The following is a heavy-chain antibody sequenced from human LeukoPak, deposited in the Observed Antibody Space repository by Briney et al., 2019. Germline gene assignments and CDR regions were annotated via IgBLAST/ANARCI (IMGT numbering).Heavy chain of an antibody. J-gene: IGHJ3*02. CDR3: ARSIPLYCSSTSCYTGAFDI. Sequence: SVKVSCKASGGTFSSYAISWVRQAPGQGLEWMGRIIPILGIANYAQKFQGRVTITADKSTSTAYMELSSLRSEDTAVYYCARSIPLYCSSTSCYTGAFDIWGQGTMVTVSS. CDR2: IIPILGIA. V-gene: IGHV1-69*04. D-gene: IGHD2-2*02. CDR1: GGTFSSYA.